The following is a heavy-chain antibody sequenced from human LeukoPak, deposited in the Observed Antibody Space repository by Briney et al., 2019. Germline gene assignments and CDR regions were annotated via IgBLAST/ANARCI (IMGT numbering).Heavy chain of an antibody. CDR3: GKGPRRCTGCDGFDI. Sequence: GGSLRLSCAASGFTFDDYSMHWVRQVSGKGLEWVSIISWDDNTEYYADSVKGRFTISRDNSKTSLYLQMNSLRTEDTALYYCGKGPRRCTGCDGFDILGQGTMVTVSS. CDR1: GFTFDDYS. J-gene: IGHJ3*02. D-gene: IGHD1-14*01. CDR2: ISWDDNTE. V-gene: IGHV3-43*01.